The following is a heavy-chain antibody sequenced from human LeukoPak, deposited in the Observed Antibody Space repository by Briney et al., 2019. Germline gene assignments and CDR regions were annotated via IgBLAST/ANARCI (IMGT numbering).Heavy chain of an antibody. V-gene: IGHV4-59*01. CDR2: IYSSGST. Sequence: SETLSLTCTVSGGSLSSYYGSWIRQHPGKGLEWIGYIYSSGSTNYNPSLKSRVTISVDTSKNQFSLKLSSVTAADTAVYYCARFGELFDYWGQGTLVTVSS. D-gene: IGHD3-10*01. CDR1: GGSLSSYY. J-gene: IGHJ4*02. CDR3: ARFGELFDY.